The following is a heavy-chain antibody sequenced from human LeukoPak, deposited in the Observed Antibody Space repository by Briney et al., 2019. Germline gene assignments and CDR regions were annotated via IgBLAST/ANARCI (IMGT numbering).Heavy chain of an antibody. CDR2: ISSSGSTI. CDR1: GFTFSRYS. D-gene: IGHD6-19*01. V-gene: IGHV3-48*04. CDR3: ARDRSGGIAVAGTGWFDP. J-gene: IGHJ5*02. Sequence: GGSLRLSCAASGFTFSRYSMNWVSQAPGKWLEWVSYISSSGSTIYYADSVKGRFTISRDNAKNSLYLQMNSLRAEDTAVYYCARDRSGGIAVAGTGWFDPWGQGTLVTVSS.